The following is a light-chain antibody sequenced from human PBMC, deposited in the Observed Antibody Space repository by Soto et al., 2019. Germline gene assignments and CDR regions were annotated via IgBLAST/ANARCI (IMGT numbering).Light chain of an antibody. CDR1: SSNIGKNY. Sequence: QSALTQPPSVSAAPGQKVTISCSGSSSNIGKNYVSWYQQLPGTAPKLLIYDNNKRPSGIPDRFSGSKSGTSATLGITGLQTGDEADYYCGAWDSSLSGGGVVFGGGTKLTVL. J-gene: IGLJ2*01. CDR2: DNN. CDR3: GAWDSSLSGGGVV. V-gene: IGLV1-51*01.